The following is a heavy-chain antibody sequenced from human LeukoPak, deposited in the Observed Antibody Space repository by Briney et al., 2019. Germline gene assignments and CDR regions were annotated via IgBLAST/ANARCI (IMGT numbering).Heavy chain of an antibody. J-gene: IGHJ4*02. V-gene: IGHV4-31*03. CDR1: GGSISSGGYY. Sequence: PSQTLSLTCTVSGGSISSGGYYWSWIRQHPGKGLEWIGYIYYSGSTYYNPSLKSRVTISVDTSKNQFSLKLSSVTAADTAVYYCARAGIAVADFPADYWGQGTLVTVSS. D-gene: IGHD6-19*01. CDR2: IYYSGST. CDR3: ARAGIAVADFPADY.